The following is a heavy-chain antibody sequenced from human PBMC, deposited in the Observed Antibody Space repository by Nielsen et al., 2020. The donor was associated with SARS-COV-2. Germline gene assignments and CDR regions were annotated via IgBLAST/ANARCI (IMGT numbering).Heavy chain of an antibody. CDR2: ISGYNGDT. Sequence: ASVKVSCKASGYTFTNYGISWVRQAPGQGLEWMGWISGYNGDTNYAQKFQGRVTMATDTSTSTAYMDLKRLRSDDTAVYYCAREGSGVVPGPLGIGMWYLYYYMDVWGKGTTVTVSS. CDR1: GYTFTNYG. V-gene: IGHV1-18*04. CDR3: AREGSGVVPGPLGIGMWYLYYYMDV. D-gene: IGHD2-2*01. J-gene: IGHJ6*03.